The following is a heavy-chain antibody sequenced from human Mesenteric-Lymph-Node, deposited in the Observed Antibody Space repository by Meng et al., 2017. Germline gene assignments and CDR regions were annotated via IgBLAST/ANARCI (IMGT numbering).Heavy chain of an antibody. CDR1: GFTFSSYA. J-gene: IGHJ5*02. Sequence: GESLKISCAASGFTFSSYAMNWVRQAPGKGLEWVSAISGSGGSTYYADSVKGRFTISRDNSKNTLYLQMNSLRAEDTAVYYCATSPWFGEVGRSWGQGTMVTVSS. V-gene: IGHV3-23*01. D-gene: IGHD3-10*01. CDR2: ISGSGGST. CDR3: ATSPWFGEVGRS.